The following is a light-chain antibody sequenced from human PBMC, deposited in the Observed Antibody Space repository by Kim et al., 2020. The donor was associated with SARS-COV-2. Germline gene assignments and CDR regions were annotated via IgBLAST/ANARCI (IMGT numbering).Light chain of an antibody. Sequence: ASVGDRVTIACRTSQSISSYLKWYQQKPGKAPKLLSYGASSLQSGVPSRFSGSGSGTDFTLTISRLQPEDFATYYCQQSYSTPGTFGQGTKVDIK. CDR1: QSISSY. CDR2: GAS. J-gene: IGKJ1*01. CDR3: QQSYSTPGT. V-gene: IGKV1-39*01.